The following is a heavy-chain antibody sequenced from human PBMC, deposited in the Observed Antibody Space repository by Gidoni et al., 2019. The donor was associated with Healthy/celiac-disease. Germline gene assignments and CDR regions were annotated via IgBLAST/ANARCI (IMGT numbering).Heavy chain of an antibody. V-gene: IGHV3-23*04. Sequence: EVQLVESGGGLVQPGGSLRLSCAASGFTFSSYAMSWVRQAPGKGLEWVSAISGSGGSTYYADSVKGRFTISRDNSKNTLYLQMNSLRAEDTAVYYCAKDQHIDRYSYGYLWGLLAFDIWGQGTMVTVSS. CDR2: ISGSGGST. D-gene: IGHD5-18*01. CDR1: GFTFSSYA. J-gene: IGHJ3*02. CDR3: AKDQHIDRYSYGYLWGLLAFDI.